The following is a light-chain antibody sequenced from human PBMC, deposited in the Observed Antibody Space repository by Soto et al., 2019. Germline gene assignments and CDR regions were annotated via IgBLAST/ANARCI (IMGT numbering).Light chain of an antibody. V-gene: IGKV1-17*03. CDR3: LQHNTYPYT. CDR2: ETS. J-gene: IGKJ2*01. Sequence: DVQMTQSPSAMSASVGDRVTITCRASQDISRFVAWSQHKPGRAPERLIYETSNLQPGVPSRFSGSGSGTEFTLAISGLQPEDFATYYCLQHNTYPYTFGQGTKLEIK. CDR1: QDISRF.